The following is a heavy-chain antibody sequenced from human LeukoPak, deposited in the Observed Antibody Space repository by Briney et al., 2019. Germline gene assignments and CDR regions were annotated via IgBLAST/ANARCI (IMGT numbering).Heavy chain of an antibody. D-gene: IGHD6-6*01. Sequence: PSETLSLTCTVSGGSISSYYWSWIRQPAGKGLEWIGCIYTSGSTNYNPSLKSRVTMSVDTSKNQFSLKLSSVTAADTAVYYCARDKGQLVARWFDPWGQGTLVTVPS. V-gene: IGHV4-4*07. CDR2: IYTSGST. CDR1: GGSISSYY. CDR3: ARDKGQLVARWFDP. J-gene: IGHJ5*02.